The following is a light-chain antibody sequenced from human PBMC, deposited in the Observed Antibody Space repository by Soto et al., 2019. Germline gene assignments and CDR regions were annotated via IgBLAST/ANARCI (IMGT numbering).Light chain of an antibody. CDR1: SSDVGTYNY. CDR2: EVS. Sequence: QTGLSQPASVSGTPEQSITISCTGTSSDVGTYNYLSWYQHHPDKAPKLIIYEVSNRPSGVSNRFSGSKSGSTASLTISGRQAQDEADYHCTSYTRDTAPVSGTGTKVTGL. J-gene: IGLJ1*01. CDR3: TSYTRDTAPV. V-gene: IGLV2-14*01.